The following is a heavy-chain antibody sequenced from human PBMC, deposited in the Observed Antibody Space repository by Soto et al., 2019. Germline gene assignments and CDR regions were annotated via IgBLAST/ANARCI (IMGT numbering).Heavy chain of an antibody. CDR2: ISKSGSII. CDR1: GLTFSSYE. D-gene: IGHD3-3*01. CDR3: ASVMLRFSFGIDV. V-gene: IGHV3-48*03. Sequence: GGSLRLSCAASGLTFSSYEMHWVRQAPGKGLEWVSYISKSGSIIYYTDSVKGRFTISRDNAKNLLYLEMNSLRAEDSAVYFCASVMLRFSFGIDVWGQGTTVTVSS. J-gene: IGHJ6*02.